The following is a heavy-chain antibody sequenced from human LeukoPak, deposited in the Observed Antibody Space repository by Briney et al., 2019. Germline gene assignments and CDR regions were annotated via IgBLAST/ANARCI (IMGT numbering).Heavy chain of an antibody. Sequence: GGSLRLSCAAPGLTFSSYWMHWVRQAPGKGLVWVSRINSERSITTYADSVKGRFTISRDNAKKLLYLQMNSLRSEDTAVSYCARSPAPTRSSWLYFDYWGQGTLVTVSS. CDR2: INSERSIT. V-gene: IGHV3-74*01. D-gene: IGHD6-13*01. CDR3: ARSPAPTRSSWLYFDY. J-gene: IGHJ4*02. CDR1: GLTFSSYW.